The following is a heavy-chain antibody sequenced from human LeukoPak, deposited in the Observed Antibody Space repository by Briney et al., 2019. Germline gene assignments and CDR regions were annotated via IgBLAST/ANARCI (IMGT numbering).Heavy chain of an antibody. J-gene: IGHJ3*02. CDR3: ARIVVAGVDRDAFDI. D-gene: IGHD3-22*01. CDR1: GFTFSDYY. Sequence: GGSLRLSCAASGFTFSDYYMSWIRQAPGKGLEWVSYISSSGSTIYYADSVKGRFTISRDNAKNSLYLQMNSLRAEDTAVYYCARIVVAGVDRDAFDIWGQGTMVTVSS. CDR2: ISSSGSTI. V-gene: IGHV3-11*01.